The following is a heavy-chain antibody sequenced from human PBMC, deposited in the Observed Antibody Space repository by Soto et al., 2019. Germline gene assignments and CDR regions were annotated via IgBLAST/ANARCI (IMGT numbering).Heavy chain of an antibody. V-gene: IGHV3-23*01. J-gene: IGHJ5*02. CDR1: GFPFDDYG. CDR3: ANLVTPGS. Sequence: EVQLLESGGGLVQPGGSLRLSCAASGFPFDDYGMTWVRQAPGKGLEWVSTISESGGSTYYADSVKGRFTISRDNSKNTLYLQMNSLTAEDTALYYCANLVTPGSWGRGTLVTVSS. CDR2: ISESGGST. D-gene: IGHD4-17*01.